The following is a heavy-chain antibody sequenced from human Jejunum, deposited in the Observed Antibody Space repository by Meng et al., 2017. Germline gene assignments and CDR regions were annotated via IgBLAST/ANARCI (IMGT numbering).Heavy chain of an antibody. Sequence: SETLSLTCTVSGGSINNRDYYWGWIRQAPGKGLEWIANIYCCGKIYYNPSLKSRLSLSVDTSKNQFSLKLSSVTAADTAMYYCASDDISSGYHDNFDIGGQGTLVTVSS. CDR1: GGSINNRDYY. J-gene: IGHJ3*02. CDR2: IYCCGKI. V-gene: IGHV4-39*07. CDR3: ASDDISSGYHDNFDI. D-gene: IGHD3-22*01.